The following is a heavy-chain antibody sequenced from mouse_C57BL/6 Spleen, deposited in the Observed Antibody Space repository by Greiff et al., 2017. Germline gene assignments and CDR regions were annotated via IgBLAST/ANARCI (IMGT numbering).Heavy chain of an antibody. CDR2: ISSGGSYT. J-gene: IGHJ2*01. CDR1: GFTFSSYG. CDR3: ARHLYFDY. Sequence: EVQGVESGGDLVKPGGSLKLSCAASGFTFSSYGMSWVRQTPDKRLEWVATISSGGSYTYYPDSVKGRFTISRDNAKNTLYLQMSSLKSEDTAMYYCARHLYFDYWGQGTTLTVSS. V-gene: IGHV5-6*01.